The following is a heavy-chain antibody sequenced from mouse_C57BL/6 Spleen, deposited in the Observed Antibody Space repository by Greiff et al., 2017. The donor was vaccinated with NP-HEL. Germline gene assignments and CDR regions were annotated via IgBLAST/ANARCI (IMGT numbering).Heavy chain of an antibody. CDR3: ARSLYYDYDEWFAY. CDR1: GYTFTSYT. Sequence: QVQLQQSGAELARPCASVKMSCKASGYTFTSYTMHWVKQRPGQGLEWIGYINPSSGYTKYNQKFKDKATVTADKSSSTAYMQLSSLTSEDSAVYYCARSLYYDYDEWFAYWGQGTLVTVSA. CDR2: INPSSGYT. D-gene: IGHD2-4*01. V-gene: IGHV1-4*01. J-gene: IGHJ3*01.